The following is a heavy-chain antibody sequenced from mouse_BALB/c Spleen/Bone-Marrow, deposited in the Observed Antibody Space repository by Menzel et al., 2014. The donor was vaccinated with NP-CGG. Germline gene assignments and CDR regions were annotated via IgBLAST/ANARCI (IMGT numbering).Heavy chain of an antibody. V-gene: IGHV5-12*02. J-gene: IGHJ4*01. CDR2: ISNGGGST. CDR1: GFTFSDYY. CDR3: ARGGIYYGMDY. Sequence: EVKLMESGGGLVQPGGSLKLSCATSGFTFSDYYMYWVRQTPEKRLEWVAYISNGGGSTYYPDTVKGRFTISRDNAKNTLYLQMSRPKSEDTAMYYCARGGIYYGMDYWGQGTSVTVSS.